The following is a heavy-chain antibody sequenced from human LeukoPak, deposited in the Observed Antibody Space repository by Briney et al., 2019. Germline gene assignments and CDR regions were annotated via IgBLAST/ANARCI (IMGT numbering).Heavy chain of an antibody. J-gene: IGHJ4*02. CDR1: GFSFSTYG. CDR2: ISYDGSDK. Sequence: GGSLRLSCAASGFSFSTYGMHWVRQAPGKGLEWVTVISYDGSDKYYADSVKGRFTISRDNSRNTLYLQMNSLGVEDTAVYYCAKEVGTFTLDYWGQGTLVTVS. CDR3: AKEVGTFTLDY. D-gene: IGHD1-26*01. V-gene: IGHV3-30*18.